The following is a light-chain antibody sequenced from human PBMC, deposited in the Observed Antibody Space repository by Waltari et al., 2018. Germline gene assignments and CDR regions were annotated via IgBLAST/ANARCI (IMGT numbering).Light chain of an antibody. J-gene: IGLJ2*01. CDR2: DVS. V-gene: IGLV2-14*03. CDR1: SDDLCAYLY. Sequence: QSALTQPASVSGSPGQAVTVSCPGTSDDLCAYLYASWYQQHPGKPPKLIIYDVSSRPSGVSSRFSGSKSGNTASLTLSGLQPEDEAHYYCSSYAGSGSVVFGGGTSLTVL. CDR3: SSYAGSGSVV.